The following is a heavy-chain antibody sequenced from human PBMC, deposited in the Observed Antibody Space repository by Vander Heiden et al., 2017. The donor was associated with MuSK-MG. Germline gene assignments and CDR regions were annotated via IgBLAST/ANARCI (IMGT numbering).Heavy chain of an antibody. V-gene: IGHV1-69*04. D-gene: IGHD3-16*02. Sequence: QVQLVQSGAEVKKPGSSVKVSCKASGGTFSSYASSWVRQAPGQGLEWMGGIIPILGIANYAQKFQGRVTITADESTSTAYMELSSLRSEDTAVYYCAREGYDYVWGSYRYHFDYWGQGTLVTVSS. J-gene: IGHJ4*02. CDR1: GGTFSSYA. CDR3: AREGYDYVWGSYRYHFDY. CDR2: IIPILGIA.